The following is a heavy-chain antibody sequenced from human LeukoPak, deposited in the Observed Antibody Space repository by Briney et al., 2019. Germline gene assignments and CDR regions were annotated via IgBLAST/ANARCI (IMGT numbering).Heavy chain of an antibody. CDR1: GGSFSRCY. CDR2: IDHRGDT. Sequence: KPAETLSLLCAVYGGSFSRCYWSWIRQSPGKGLECIAEIDHRGDTNYNPSVKSRVTISVDTSKNQLSLKVRSLSAADAAVYYCARGATISETGYFDFWGQGTPVTVSS. V-gene: IGHV4-34*01. D-gene: IGHD5-24*01. CDR3: ARGATISETGYFDF. J-gene: IGHJ4*03.